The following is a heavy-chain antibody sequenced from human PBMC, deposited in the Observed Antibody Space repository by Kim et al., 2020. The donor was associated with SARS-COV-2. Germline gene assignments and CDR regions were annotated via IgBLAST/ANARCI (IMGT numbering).Heavy chain of an antibody. D-gene: IGHD3-22*01. Sequence: GGSLRLSCAASGFTFSSNAMSWVRQAPGKGLEWVSVISGSGGRTYYADSVKGRFTISRDNSKNTLYLQMNSLRAEDTAVYYCAKVISRGYYYLQGEDWYFDLWGRGTLVTVSS. V-gene: IGHV3-23*01. CDR3: AKVISRGYYYLQGEDWYFDL. J-gene: IGHJ2*01. CDR2: ISGSGGRT. CDR1: GFTFSSNA.